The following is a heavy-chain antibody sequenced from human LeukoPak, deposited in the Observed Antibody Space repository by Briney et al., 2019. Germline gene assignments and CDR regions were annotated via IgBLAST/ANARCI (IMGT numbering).Heavy chain of an antibody. V-gene: IGHV4-38-2*01. CDR3: ARNRITGTSENWFDP. Sequence: SETPSLTCAVSGYSISSGYYWGWIRQPPGKRLEWIGSIYHSGSTYYNPSLKSRVTISVDTSKNQFSLKLSSVTAADTAVYYCARNRITGTSENWFDPWGQGTLVTVSS. D-gene: IGHD1-20*01. CDR2: IYHSGST. J-gene: IGHJ5*02. CDR1: GYSISSGYY.